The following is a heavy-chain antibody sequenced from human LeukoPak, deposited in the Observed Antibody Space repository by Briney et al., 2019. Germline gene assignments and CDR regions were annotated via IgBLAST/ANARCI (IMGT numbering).Heavy chain of an antibody. J-gene: IGHJ5*02. Sequence: GGSLRLSCAASGFTFSSYEMNWVRQAPGKGLEWVSYISSSGSTIYYADSVKGRFTISRDNAKNSLYLQMNSLRAEDTAVYYCARAQVGYNWFDPWGQGTLVSVSS. D-gene: IGHD1-26*01. V-gene: IGHV3-48*03. CDR1: GFTFSSYE. CDR3: ARAQVGYNWFDP. CDR2: ISSSGSTI.